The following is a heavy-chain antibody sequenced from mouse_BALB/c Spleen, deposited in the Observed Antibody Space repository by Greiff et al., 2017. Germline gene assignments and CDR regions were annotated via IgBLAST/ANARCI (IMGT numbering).Heavy chain of an antibody. CDR3: ARHPTYYYGSSYWYFDV. Sequence: EVQLMESGGGLVQPGGSLKLSCAASGFTFSSYTMSWVRQTPEKRLEWVAYISNGGGSTYYPDTVKGRFTISRDNAKNTLYLQMSSLKSEDTAMYYCARHPTYYYGSSYWYFDVWGAGTTVTVSS. D-gene: IGHD1-1*01. J-gene: IGHJ1*01. CDR1: GFTFSSYT. V-gene: IGHV5-12-2*01. CDR2: ISNGGGST.